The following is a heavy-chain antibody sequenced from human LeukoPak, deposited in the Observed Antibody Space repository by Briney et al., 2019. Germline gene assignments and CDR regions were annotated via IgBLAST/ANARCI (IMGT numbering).Heavy chain of an antibody. J-gene: IGHJ3*02. Sequence: GGSLRLSCAASGFTFSSYAMHWVRQAPGKGLEWVAVISYDGSNKYYADSVKGRFTISRDNSKNTLYLQMNSLRAEDTAVYYCAREYSSGWYPDAFDIWGQGTMVTVSS. CDR1: GFTFSSYA. CDR3: AREYSSGWYPDAFDI. D-gene: IGHD6-19*01. CDR2: ISYDGSNK. V-gene: IGHV3-30*04.